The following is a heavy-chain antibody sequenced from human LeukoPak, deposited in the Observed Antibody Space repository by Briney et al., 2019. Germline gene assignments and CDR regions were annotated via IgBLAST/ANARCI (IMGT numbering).Heavy chain of an antibody. Sequence: GSLRLSCAASGFTVSSNYMSWVRQAPGKGLECVSVIYSDGSTYYADSVKGRFTISRDNSKNTLYLQMNSLRAEDTAVYYCARDVLTGVFDYWGQGTLVTVSS. V-gene: IGHV3-66*01. D-gene: IGHD3-9*01. CDR2: IYSDGST. CDR1: GFTVSSNY. CDR3: ARDVLTGVFDY. J-gene: IGHJ4*02.